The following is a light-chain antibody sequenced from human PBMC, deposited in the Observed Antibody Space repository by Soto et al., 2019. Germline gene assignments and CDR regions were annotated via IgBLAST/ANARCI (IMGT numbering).Light chain of an antibody. V-gene: IGKV3-11*01. CDR2: DAS. CDR1: QNVNNY. J-gene: IGKJ5*01. Sequence: MVLSTSPATLCLSPSQGATILLSASQNVNNYLAWYQQKPGQAPRLLIYDASNRATGIPARFSGSGSGTDFTLNISSLEPEDFAVYYGQQRNNWPAISVGQGTRLEIK. CDR3: QQRNNWPAIS.